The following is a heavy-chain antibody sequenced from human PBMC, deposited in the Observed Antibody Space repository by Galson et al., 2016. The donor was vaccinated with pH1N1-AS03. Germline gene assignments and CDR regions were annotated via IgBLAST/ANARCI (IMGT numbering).Heavy chain of an antibody. D-gene: IGHD3-10*01. J-gene: IGHJ4*02. CDR3: ARESSGLGRGLDN. Sequence: SETLSLTCSVSGGSISGNFWTWIRQPAGEGLEWIGRMDSSGRKNYNSSLESRVTLSVDTSKNQFSLRLTSVTAADTAVYYCARESSGLGRGLDNWGQGTLVTVSS. CDR2: MDSSGRK. V-gene: IGHV4-4*07. CDR1: GGSISGNF.